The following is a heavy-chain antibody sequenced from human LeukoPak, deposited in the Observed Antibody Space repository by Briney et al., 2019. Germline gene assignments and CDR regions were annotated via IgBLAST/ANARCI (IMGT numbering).Heavy chain of an antibody. Sequence: GGSLILSCAASGFTFSGSAMHWVRQASGKGLEWVGRIRSKANSYATAYAASVKGRFTISRDDSKNTAYLQMNSLKTEDTAVYYCMGGNSDYWGQGTLVTVSS. D-gene: IGHD4-23*01. V-gene: IGHV3-73*01. J-gene: IGHJ4*02. CDR1: GFTFSGSA. CDR2: IRSKANSYAT. CDR3: MGGNSDY.